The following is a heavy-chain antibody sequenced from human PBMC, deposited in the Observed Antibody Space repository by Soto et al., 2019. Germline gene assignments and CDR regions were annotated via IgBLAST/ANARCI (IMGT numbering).Heavy chain of an antibody. Sequence: GGSLKISCEDSGYSFTSYWIGWVRQMSGKGLEWMGIIYPGDSDTRYSPSFQGQVTISADKSISTAYLQWSSLKASDTAMYYCARPREAGENYYGVDVWGQGTTVTVSS. D-gene: IGHD6-19*01. CDR3: ARPREAGENYYGVDV. CDR2: IYPGDSDT. V-gene: IGHV5-51*01. CDR1: GYSFTSYW. J-gene: IGHJ6*02.